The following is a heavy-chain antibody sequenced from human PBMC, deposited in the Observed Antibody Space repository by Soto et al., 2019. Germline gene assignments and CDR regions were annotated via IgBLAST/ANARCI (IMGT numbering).Heavy chain of an antibody. D-gene: IGHD2-21*02. J-gene: IGHJ4*02. CDR1: GFTFSSYA. V-gene: IGHV3-23*01. Sequence: EVQLLESGGGLVQPGGSLRLSCAASGFTFSSYAMSWVRQAPGKGLEWVSAISGSGGTTYYADSVKGRFTISRDNSKNTLYLQMNSLRAEDTAVYYCAKDHIVVVTAIEGGQGTLVTVSS. CDR2: ISGSGGTT. CDR3: AKDHIVVVTAIE.